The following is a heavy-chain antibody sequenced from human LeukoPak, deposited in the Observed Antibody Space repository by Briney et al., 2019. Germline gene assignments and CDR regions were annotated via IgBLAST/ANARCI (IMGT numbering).Heavy chain of an antibody. CDR2: ISYDGSNK. Sequence: GGSLRLSCAASGFTFSSYAMHWVRQAPGKGLEWVAVISYDGSNKYYADSVKGRFTISRDNSKNTLYLQMNSLRAEDTAVYYCARAVRPQYYDFWSGYLDYWGQGTLVTVSS. V-gene: IGHV3-30-3*01. CDR1: GFTFSSYA. J-gene: IGHJ4*02. CDR3: ARAVRPQYYDFWSGYLDY. D-gene: IGHD3-3*01.